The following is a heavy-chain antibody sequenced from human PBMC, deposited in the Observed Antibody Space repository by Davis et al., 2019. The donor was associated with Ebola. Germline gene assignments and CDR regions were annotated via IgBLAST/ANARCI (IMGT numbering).Heavy chain of an antibody. D-gene: IGHD1-26*01. Sequence: GESLKISCAASGFTFSNYDMSWVRHVPGKGLEWVSTISASEGHTHYSDSVKGRFTISRDNSKNTLFLQMNSLRVEDTATYYCAKDRSSGMYVVAFDMWGQGTMVTVSS. V-gene: IGHV3-23*01. CDR1: GFTFSNYD. CDR2: ISASEGHT. CDR3: AKDRSSGMYVVAFDM. J-gene: IGHJ3*02.